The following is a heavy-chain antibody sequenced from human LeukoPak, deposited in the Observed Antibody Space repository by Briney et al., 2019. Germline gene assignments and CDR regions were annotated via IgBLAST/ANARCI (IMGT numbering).Heavy chain of an antibody. Sequence: PGGSLRLSCAASGFTFSSYDMHWVRQATGKGLEWVSAIGTAGDTYYPGSVKGRSTISRENAKNSLYLQMNSLRAGDTAVYYCARGRFEYSSSTLTYYFDYWGQGTLVTVSS. J-gene: IGHJ4*02. CDR2: IGTAGDT. V-gene: IGHV3-13*01. CDR3: ARGRFEYSSSTLTYYFDY. D-gene: IGHD6-6*01. CDR1: GFTFSSYD.